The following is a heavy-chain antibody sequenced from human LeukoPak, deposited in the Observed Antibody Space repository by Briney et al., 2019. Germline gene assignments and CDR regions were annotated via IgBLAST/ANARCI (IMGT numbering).Heavy chain of an antibody. CDR2: LHADGNEK. V-gene: IGHV3-7*01. CDR1: GFSLSGYW. CDR3: ARGGYSFDY. Sequence: GGSLRLSCAAYGFSLSGYWMSWVLQALGKGLEWVARLHADGNEKYFVHSVKGRFTVSRDNAKNSLYLQMNSLRVEDTAVYYCARGGYSFDYLGQGTLVTVSS. D-gene: IGHD5-12*01. J-gene: IGHJ4*02.